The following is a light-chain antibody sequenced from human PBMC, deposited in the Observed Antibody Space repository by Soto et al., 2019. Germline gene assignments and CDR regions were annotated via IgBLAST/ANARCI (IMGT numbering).Light chain of an antibody. CDR3: QQRNIWPPVT. J-gene: IGKJ5*01. CDR2: RAS. Sequence: MMTQSPATLSVSPGERATLSCRASQSISSNLSWYQQKLGQAPRLFIFRASSRATGIPARFSGSGSGTDFTLTISSLEPEDSAVYYCQQRNIWPPVTFGQGTRLEIK. V-gene: IGKV3-15*01. CDR1: QSISSN.